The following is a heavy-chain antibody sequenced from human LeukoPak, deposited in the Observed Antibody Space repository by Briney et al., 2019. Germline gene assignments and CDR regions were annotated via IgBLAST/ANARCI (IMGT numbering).Heavy chain of an antibody. CDR2: ISYDGSNK. J-gene: IGHJ4*02. Sequence: GRSLRLSCAASGFTFSSYAMHWVRQAPGKGLEWVAVISYDGSNKYYADSVKGRFTISRDNSKNTLYLQMNSLRAEDTAVYYCARDSSTVTTPYGYWGQGTLVTVSS. CDR1: GFTFSSYA. V-gene: IGHV3-30-3*01. CDR3: ARDSSTVTTPYGY. D-gene: IGHD4-17*01.